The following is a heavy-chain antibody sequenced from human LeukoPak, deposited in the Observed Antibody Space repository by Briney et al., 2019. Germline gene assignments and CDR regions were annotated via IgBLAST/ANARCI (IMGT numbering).Heavy chain of an antibody. J-gene: IGHJ4*02. V-gene: IGHV1-18*01. CDR2: ISGYSGNT. CDR1: VFTFTSYG. D-gene: IGHD3-10*01. Sequence: ASVKVSCKASVFTFTSYGFSWVRQAPGQGFEWMGWISGYSGNTNSAQKLQGRVTMTTDTSTSTVYMELRSLRSDDTAVYYCARNGRGGSGSYFDFWGQGILVTVSS. CDR3: ARNGRGGSGSYFDF.